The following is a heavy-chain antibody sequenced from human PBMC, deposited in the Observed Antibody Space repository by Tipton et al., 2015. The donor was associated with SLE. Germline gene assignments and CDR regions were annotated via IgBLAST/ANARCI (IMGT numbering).Heavy chain of an antibody. CDR2: IKQDGSEK. D-gene: IGHD3-3*01. CDR1: GFTFSSYA. CDR3: AKDGVDYDFWSGNRYYYMDV. Sequence: GSLRLSCAASGFTFSSYAMSWVRQAPGKGLEWVANIKQDGSEKYYVDSVKGRFTISRDNAKNSLYLQTNSLRAEDTAVYYCAKDGVDYDFWSGNRYYYMDVWGKGTTVTVSS. J-gene: IGHJ6*03. V-gene: IGHV3-7*03.